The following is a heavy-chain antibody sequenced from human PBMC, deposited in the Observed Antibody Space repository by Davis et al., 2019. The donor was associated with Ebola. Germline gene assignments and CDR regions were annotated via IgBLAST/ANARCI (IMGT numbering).Heavy chain of an antibody. CDR1: GFTFRSYW. D-gene: IGHD6-19*01. V-gene: IGHV3-7*01. CDR3: ARDRRFLYSSGWVDY. CDR2: IKQDGSEK. J-gene: IGHJ4*02. Sequence: GESLKISCAASGFTFRSYWMSWVRQAPGKGLEWVANIKQDGSEKYYVDSVNGRFTISRDNAKNSLYLQMNRLRAEDTAVYYCARDRRFLYSSGWVDYWGQGTLVTVSS.